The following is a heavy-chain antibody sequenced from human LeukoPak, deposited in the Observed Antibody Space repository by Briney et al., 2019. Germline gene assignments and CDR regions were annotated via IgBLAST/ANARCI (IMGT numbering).Heavy chain of an antibody. Sequence: PSETLSLTCAVSGGSISSGGYSWSWIRQPPGKGLEWIGYIYHSGSTYYNPSLKSRVTISVDRSKNQFSLKLSSVTAADTAVYYCASDSNWGSGYFDLWGRGTLVTVSS. CDR1: GGSISSGGYS. CDR2: IYHSGST. V-gene: IGHV4-30-2*01. J-gene: IGHJ2*01. CDR3: ASDSNWGSGYFDL. D-gene: IGHD7-27*01.